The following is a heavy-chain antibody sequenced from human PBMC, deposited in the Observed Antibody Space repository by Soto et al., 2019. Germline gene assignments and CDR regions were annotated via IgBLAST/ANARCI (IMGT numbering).Heavy chain of an antibody. Sequence: EVQLVESGGSVVRPGGSLRLSCAASGFTFNDYGMTWVRQAPGQGLEWVSGMNWNGGTTGYADSVKGRFTISRDNAESYVYLQMNSLRAEDTALYYCARGSGSADSWGQGALVTVSS. CDR1: GFTFNDYG. J-gene: IGHJ4*02. CDR2: MNWNGGTT. CDR3: ARGSGSADS. V-gene: IGHV3-20*04. D-gene: IGHD1-26*01.